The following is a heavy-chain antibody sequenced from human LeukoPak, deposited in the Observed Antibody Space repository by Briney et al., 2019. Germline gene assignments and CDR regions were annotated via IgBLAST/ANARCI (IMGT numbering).Heavy chain of an antibody. CDR1: GYTFTGYY. Sequence: GASVKVSCKASGYTFTGYYMHWVRQAPGQGLEWMGWINPNSGGTNYAQKFQGRVTMTRDTSISTAYMELSRLRSDDTAVYYCARNMIVVDDAFDIWGQGTMVTVSS. CDR2: INPNSGGT. V-gene: IGHV1-2*02. J-gene: IGHJ3*02. CDR3: ARNMIVVDDAFDI. D-gene: IGHD3-22*01.